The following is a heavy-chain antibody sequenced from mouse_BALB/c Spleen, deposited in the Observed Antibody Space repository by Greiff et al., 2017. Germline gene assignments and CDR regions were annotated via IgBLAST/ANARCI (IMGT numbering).Heavy chain of an antibody. CDR3: ARNYGSVYYFDY. D-gene: IGHD1-1*01. V-gene: IGHV5-17*02. CDR2: ISSGSSTI. J-gene: IGHJ2*01. Sequence: EVKLVESGGGLVQPGGSRKLSCAASGFTFSSFGMHWVRQAPEKGLEWVAYISSGSSTIYYADTVKGRFTISRDNPKNTLFLQMTSLRSEDTAMYYCARNYGSVYYFDYWGQGTTLTVSS. CDR1: GFTFSSFG.